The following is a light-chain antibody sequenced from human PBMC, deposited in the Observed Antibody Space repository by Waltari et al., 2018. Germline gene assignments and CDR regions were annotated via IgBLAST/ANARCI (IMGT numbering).Light chain of an antibody. Sequence: QSVLTQPPSVSGAPAQRVPISCTGSGSTLRAGYDVHWYQQLPRAAPKLLIYGSTSRPLGVPARFFGSTSGTSASLAITGLQAEDEADYYCQSYDTSLSVVFGGGTKLTVL. CDR3: QSYDTSLSVV. J-gene: IGLJ3*02. V-gene: IGLV1-40*01. CDR2: GST. CDR1: GSTLRAGYD.